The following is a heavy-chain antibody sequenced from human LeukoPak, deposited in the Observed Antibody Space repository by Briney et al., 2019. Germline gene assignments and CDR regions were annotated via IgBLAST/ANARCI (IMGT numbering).Heavy chain of an antibody. V-gene: IGHV3-11*01. CDR3: ASYYFGSRSFYNDY. Sequence: GGSLRLSCAASGFTFSSYAMSWIRQAPGKGLEWISYITTSGTTKYYADSVEGRFTISRDNAKNTLYLQMNSLRAEDTAVYYCASYYFGSRSFYNDYWGQGTLVTVSS. CDR1: GFTFSSYA. D-gene: IGHD3-10*01. CDR2: ITTSGTTK. J-gene: IGHJ4*02.